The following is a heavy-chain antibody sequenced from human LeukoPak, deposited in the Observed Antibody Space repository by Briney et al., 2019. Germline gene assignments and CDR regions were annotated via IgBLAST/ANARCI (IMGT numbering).Heavy chain of an antibody. J-gene: IGHJ4*02. Sequence: PGGSLRLSCAASGFNFNSYWMSWVRQAPGKGLECVAHIKQDGSGIYFVDSVKGRSTISRDTAKSSLYLQMNNLRGEDTAVYYCARARYGAGGYFFDFWGQGTLVTVSS. CDR2: IKQDGSGI. D-gene: IGHD3-10*01. V-gene: IGHV3-7*04. CDR1: GFNFNSYW. CDR3: ARARYGAGGYFFDF.